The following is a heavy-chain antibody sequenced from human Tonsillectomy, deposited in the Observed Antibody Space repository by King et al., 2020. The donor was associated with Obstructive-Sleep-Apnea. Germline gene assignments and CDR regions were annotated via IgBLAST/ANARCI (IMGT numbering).Heavy chain of an antibody. CDR2: ISPNSGAT. J-gene: IGHJ4*02. D-gene: IGHD3-10*01. CDR1: GYTFTCYC. CDR3: ARDMSAYDSTSPAY. V-gene: IGHV1-2*02. Sequence: VQLVESGAVVKKAGASVKVCCNASGYTFTCYCIHWVRQAPGQGLEWMGCISPNSGATKYAQKFQDRVTMTRDTSISTAYMDLSRRRSDDTAIYYCARDMSAYDSTSPAYWGQGTLVTVSS.